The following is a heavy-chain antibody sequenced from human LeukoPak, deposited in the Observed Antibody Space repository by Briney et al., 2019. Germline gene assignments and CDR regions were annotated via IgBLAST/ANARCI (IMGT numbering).Heavy chain of an antibody. J-gene: IGHJ4*02. Sequence: GGSLRLSCAASGFIFDDYAMHWVRQAPGKGLEWVSGISWNVGSIGYADSVKGRFTISRDNSKNTLYLHMNSLRVEDTAVYYCARGGTFSFDYWGQGTLVTVSS. CDR1: GFIFDDYA. D-gene: IGHD1-26*01. CDR3: ARGGTFSFDY. CDR2: ISWNVGSI. V-gene: IGHV3-9*01.